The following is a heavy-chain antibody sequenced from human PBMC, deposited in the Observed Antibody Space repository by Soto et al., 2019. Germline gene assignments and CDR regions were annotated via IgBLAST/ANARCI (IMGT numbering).Heavy chain of an antibody. CDR1: GGTFNNYA. CDR2: IVPIFKTI. J-gene: IGHJ4*02. V-gene: IGHV1-69*12. Sequence: QVQMVQSGAEVKKPGSSVTISCKASGGTFNNYAVTWVRQAPGQGLEWMGRIVPIFKTIRIAQKFQGRVTITADESTATAYMELSSLTSEDSAVYYCARAPTSDFDDTGGLQHRLYYFDYWGQGTLVSVSS. CDR3: ARAPTSDFDDTGGLQHRLYYFDY. D-gene: IGHD1-1*01.